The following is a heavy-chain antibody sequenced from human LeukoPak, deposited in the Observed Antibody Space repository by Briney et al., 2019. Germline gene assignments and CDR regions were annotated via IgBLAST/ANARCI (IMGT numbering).Heavy chain of an antibody. CDR2: MNPNSGNS. Sequence: SVNVSRNASGHTFNIFDINWARRAPGQGLEWMGWMNPNSGNSGFAQKFQGRVIMTRNTSIATAYMEVTNLRFDDTAVYYCVDPDRWGQGTLVTVSS. V-gene: IGHV1-8*01. J-gene: IGHJ1*01. CDR3: VDPDR. CDR1: GHTFNIFD. D-gene: IGHD3-22*01.